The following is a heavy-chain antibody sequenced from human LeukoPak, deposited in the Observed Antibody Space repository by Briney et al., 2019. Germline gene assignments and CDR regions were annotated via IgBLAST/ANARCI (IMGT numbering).Heavy chain of an antibody. J-gene: IGHJ4*02. CDR2: IYYSGRT. Sequence: SGTLSLTCTVSGGSMSSYSWSWIRQPPGKGLEWIGYIYYSGRTIYNPSLKSRVTISLDTSKNQFSLKLSSVTAADTAVYYCASDYGSGSYRFDYWGQGTLVTVS. CDR3: ASDYGSGSYRFDY. D-gene: IGHD3-10*01. V-gene: IGHV4-59*01. CDR1: GGSMSSYS.